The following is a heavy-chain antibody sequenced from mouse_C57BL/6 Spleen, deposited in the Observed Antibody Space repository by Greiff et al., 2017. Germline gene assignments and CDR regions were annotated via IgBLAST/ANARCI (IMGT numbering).Heavy chain of an antibody. CDR1: GYTFTSYG. CDR2: IYPRSGNT. Sequence: VQLQQSGAELARPGASVKLSCKASGYTFTSYGISWVKQRTGQGLEWIGEIYPRSGNTYYNEKFKGKATLTADKSSSTAYMELRSLTSEDSAVYFGARGRYGGSSPYWYFDVWGTGTTVTVSS. V-gene: IGHV1-81*01. D-gene: IGHD1-1*01. J-gene: IGHJ1*03. CDR3: ARGRYGGSSPYWYFDV.